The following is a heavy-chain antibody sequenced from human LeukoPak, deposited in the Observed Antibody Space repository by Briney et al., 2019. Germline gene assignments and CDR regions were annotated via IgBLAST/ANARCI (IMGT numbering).Heavy chain of an antibody. Sequence: SETLSLTCAVSGGSISSSNWWSWVRQPPGKGLEWIGEIYHSGSTNYNPSLKSRVTISVDKSKNQFSLKLSSVTAADTAVYYCARGIGGSSSPADYWGQGTLVTVSS. CDR1: GGSISSSNW. CDR3: ARGIGGSSSPADY. CDR2: IYHSGST. V-gene: IGHV4-4*02. J-gene: IGHJ4*02. D-gene: IGHD6-6*01.